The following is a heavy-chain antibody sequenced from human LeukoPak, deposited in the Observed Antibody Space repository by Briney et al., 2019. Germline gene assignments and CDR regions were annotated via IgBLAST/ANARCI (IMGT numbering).Heavy chain of an antibody. CDR1: GFTFSGSA. V-gene: IGHV3-73*01. J-gene: IGHJ4*02. D-gene: IGHD2-2*01. Sequence: GGSLKLSCAASGFTFSGSAMHWVRQASGKGLEWVGRIRSKTNSYATAYATSVKGRFTISRDNSKNTLYLQMNNLGPEDTAVYYCAKFNRQYCSSTRCYGGFDYWGQGTLVTVSS. CDR2: IRSKTNSYAT. CDR3: AKFNRQYCSSTRCYGGFDY.